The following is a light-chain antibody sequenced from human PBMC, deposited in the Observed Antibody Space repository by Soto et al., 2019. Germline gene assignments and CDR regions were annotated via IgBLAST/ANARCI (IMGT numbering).Light chain of an antibody. CDR2: DVS. Sequence: QSALTQPASVSGSPGQSITISCTGTSSDIGTYNFVSWYQHHPGKAPKLMIYDVSKRPSGTSDRFSGSKSGNTASLTISGAQTEDEGDYYCCTYVGSSTLVFGGGTKVTVL. CDR3: CTYVGSSTLV. J-gene: IGLJ2*01. CDR1: SSDIGTYNF. V-gene: IGLV2-23*02.